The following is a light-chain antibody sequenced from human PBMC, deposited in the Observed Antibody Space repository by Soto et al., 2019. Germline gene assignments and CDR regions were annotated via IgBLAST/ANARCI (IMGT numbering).Light chain of an antibody. J-gene: IGLJ2*01. CDR1: SSDIGNYNY. Sequence: QSVLTQPPSASGSPGQSVTISCTGTSSDIGNYNYVSWYQQHPGKAPKLMIYEVSKRPSGVPDRFSGSKSGNTASLTVSGLQAEDEADFYCSSYAGSNVVFGGGTKVTVL. CDR3: SSYAGSNVV. CDR2: EVS. V-gene: IGLV2-8*01.